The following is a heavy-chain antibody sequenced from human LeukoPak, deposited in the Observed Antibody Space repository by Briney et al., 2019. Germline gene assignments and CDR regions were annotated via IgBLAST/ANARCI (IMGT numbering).Heavy chain of an antibody. D-gene: IGHD6-13*01. Sequence: KTSETLSLTCTVSGGSISSYYWSWIRQPPGKGLEWIGYIYYSGSTNYNPSLKSRVTISVDTSKNQFSLKLSSVTAADTAVYYCARGLGSSWYSGYDYWGQGTLVTVSS. CDR3: ARGLGSSWYSGYDY. CDR1: GGSISSYY. CDR2: IYYSGST. J-gene: IGHJ4*02. V-gene: IGHV4-59*01.